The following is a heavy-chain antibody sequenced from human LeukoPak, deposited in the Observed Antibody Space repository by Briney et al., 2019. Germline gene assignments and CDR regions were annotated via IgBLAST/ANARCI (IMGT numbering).Heavy chain of an antibody. J-gene: IGHJ4*02. D-gene: IGHD5-18*01. Sequence: GGSLRLSCAASGFTFSSYWMSWVRQAPGKGLEWVANIKQDGSEKYYVDPVKGRFTISRDNAKNSLYLQMNSLRAEDTAVYYCARDQRYSYGVFDYWGQGTLVTVSS. V-gene: IGHV3-7*01. CDR3: ARDQRYSYGVFDY. CDR1: GFTFSSYW. CDR2: IKQDGSEK.